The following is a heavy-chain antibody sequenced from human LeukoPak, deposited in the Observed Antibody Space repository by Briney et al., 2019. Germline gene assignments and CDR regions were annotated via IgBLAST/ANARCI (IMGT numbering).Heavy chain of an antibody. CDR2: INPIFGTA. D-gene: IGHD3-22*01. CDR3: ARDGYYYDSSGYYFDY. V-gene: IGHV1-69*01. J-gene: IGHJ4*02. CDR1: GGTLSNYA. Sequence: SVKVSCKASGGTLSNYAIHWVRQAPGQGLEWMGGINPIFGTANYAQKFQGRVTITADESTSTAYMELSSLRSEDTAVYYCARDGYYYDSSGYYFDYWGQGTLVTVSS.